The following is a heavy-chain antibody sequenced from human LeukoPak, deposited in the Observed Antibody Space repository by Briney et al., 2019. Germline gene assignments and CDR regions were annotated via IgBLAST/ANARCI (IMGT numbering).Heavy chain of an antibody. CDR2: INPNSGGT. J-gene: IGHJ4*02. D-gene: IGHD3-9*01. CDR1: GYTFTGYY. Sequence: ASVKVSCKASGYTFTGYYMHWVRQPPAQGREEMGWINPNSGGTNYAQTFQGRVTMTRDTSNSTVYMELSRVRSDDTAVYYCARARSDILTGHPFDYWGQGTLVTVSS. V-gene: IGHV1-2*02. CDR3: ARARSDILTGHPFDY.